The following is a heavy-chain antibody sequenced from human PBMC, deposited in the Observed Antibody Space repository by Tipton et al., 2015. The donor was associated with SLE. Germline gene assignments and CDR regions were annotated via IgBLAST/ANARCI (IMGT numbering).Heavy chain of an antibody. Sequence: TLSLTCAVYGGSFSDYYWSWIRQPPGKGLEWIGEINHSGSTNYNPSLKSRVTISVDTSKNQFSLKLSPVTAADTAVYYCARDSRAFDIWGQGTMVTVSS. CDR3: ARDSRAFDI. CDR1: GGSFSDYY. D-gene: IGHD6-13*01. J-gene: IGHJ3*02. V-gene: IGHV4-34*01. CDR2: INHSGST.